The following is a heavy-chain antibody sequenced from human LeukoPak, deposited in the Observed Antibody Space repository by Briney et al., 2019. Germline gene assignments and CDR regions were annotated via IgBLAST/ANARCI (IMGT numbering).Heavy chain of an antibody. CDR2: IYSGGST. CDR1: GFTVSSNY. CDR3: AREDSSWYYFDY. V-gene: IGHV3-53*01. Sequence: AESLRLSCAASGFTVSSNYMSWVRQAPGKGLEWVSVIYSGGSTYYADSVKGRFTISRDNSKNTLYLQMNSLRAEDTAVYYCAREDSSWYYFDYWGQGTLVTVSS. D-gene: IGHD6-13*01. J-gene: IGHJ4*02.